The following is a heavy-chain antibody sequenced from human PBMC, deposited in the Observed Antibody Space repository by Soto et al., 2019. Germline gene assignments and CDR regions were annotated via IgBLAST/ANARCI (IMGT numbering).Heavy chain of an antibody. CDR1: GFTFSDYN. CDR3: AKDKGYTYGHAFDY. V-gene: IGHV3-30*18. D-gene: IGHD5-18*01. J-gene: IGHJ4*02. Sequence: GGSLRLSCAASGFTFSDYNMHWVRQAPGKGLERVALISSDGSNKYYADSVKGRFTISRDNSKNMLYLQMNSLRAEDTAVYYCAKDKGYTYGHAFDYWGQGTLVTVSS. CDR2: ISSDGSNK.